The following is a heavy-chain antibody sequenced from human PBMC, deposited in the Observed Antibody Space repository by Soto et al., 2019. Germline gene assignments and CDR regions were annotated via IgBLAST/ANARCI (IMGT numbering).Heavy chain of an antibody. CDR1: GFTFSSYS. D-gene: IGHD5-12*01. V-gene: IGHV3-48*01. CDR3: ARDGHSGYDYYYYMDV. CDR2: ISSSSSTI. Sequence: GGSLSLSCAASGFTFSSYSMNWVRQAPGKGLEWVSYISSSSSTIYYADSVKGRFTISRDNAKNSLYLQMNSLRAEDTAVYYCARDGHSGYDYYYYMDVWGKGTTVTVSS. J-gene: IGHJ6*03.